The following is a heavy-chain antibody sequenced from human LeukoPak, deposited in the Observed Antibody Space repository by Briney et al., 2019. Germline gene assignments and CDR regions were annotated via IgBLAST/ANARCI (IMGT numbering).Heavy chain of an antibody. D-gene: IGHD3-10*01. V-gene: IGHV3-74*01. CDR1: GFTFSSYW. J-gene: IGHJ3*02. Sequence: GGSLRLSCAASGFTFSSYWMHWVRQVPGKGLVWVSRINSDGSSTSYADSVKGRFTISRDNAKNTLYTQMNSLRAEDTAVYYCSTGSGHAFDIWGRGTMVTVSS. CDR2: INSDGSST. CDR3: STGSGHAFDI.